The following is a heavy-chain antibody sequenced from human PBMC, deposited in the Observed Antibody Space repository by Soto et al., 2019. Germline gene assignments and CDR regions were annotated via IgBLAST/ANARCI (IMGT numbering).Heavy chain of an antibody. D-gene: IGHD4-17*01. CDR3: ARGAVTTNYYYYGLDV. CDR1: GFTFSAYA. J-gene: IGHJ6*02. Sequence: GGSLTLSCAAAGFTFSAYAMHWVRQAPVKGLEWVAVISYDGSSQNYADSVKGRFTISRDNTKNTLYLQMNSLIDEDMAVDYCARGAVTTNYYYYGLDVWGRGTTVTVSS. V-gene: IGHV3-30-3*01. CDR2: ISYDGSSQ.